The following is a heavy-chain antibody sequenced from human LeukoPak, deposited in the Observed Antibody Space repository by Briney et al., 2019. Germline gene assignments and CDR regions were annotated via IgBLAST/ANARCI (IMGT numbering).Heavy chain of an antibody. Sequence: ASVKVSCKASGYTFTGYYMHWVRQAPGQGLEWMGIINPSGGSTSYAQKFQGRVTMTRDMSTSTVYMELSSLRSEDTAVYYCARGYYYDSSGYYYFTSAEYFQHWGQGTLVTVSS. CDR2: INPSGGST. CDR1: GYTFTGYY. J-gene: IGHJ1*01. V-gene: IGHV1-46*01. D-gene: IGHD3-22*01. CDR3: ARGYYYDSSGYYYFTSAEYFQH.